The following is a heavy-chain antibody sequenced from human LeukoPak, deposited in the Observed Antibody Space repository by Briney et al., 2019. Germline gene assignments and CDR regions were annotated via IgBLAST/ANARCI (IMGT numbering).Heavy chain of an antibody. D-gene: IGHD6-19*01. J-gene: IGHJ4*02. CDR1: GFSVSNSY. V-gene: IGHV3-53*04. Sequence: GGSLRLSCTASGFSVSNSYMTWVRQAPGKGLELVSLIYGDGGTYYADSVKGRFTISRHNFENTLYLQMNSLRAEDTAVYHCARVGVGTVAGNYFDDWGQGTLVTVSS. CDR3: ARVGVGTVAGNYFDD. CDR2: IYGDGGT.